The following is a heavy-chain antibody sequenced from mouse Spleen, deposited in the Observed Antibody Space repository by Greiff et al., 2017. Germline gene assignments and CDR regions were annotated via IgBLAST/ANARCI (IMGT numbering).Heavy chain of an antibody. Sequence: EVQGVESGGGLVQPGGSLKLSCAASGFTFSSYTMSWVRQTPEKRLEWVAYISNGGGSTYYPDTVKGRFTISRDNAKNTLYLQMSSLKSEDTAMYYCARHDYGYVGSYFDYWGQGTTLTVSS. CDR1: GFTFSSYT. D-gene: IGHD1-2*01. V-gene: IGHV5-12-2*01. CDR2: ISNGGGST. J-gene: IGHJ2*01. CDR3: ARHDYGYVGSYFDY.